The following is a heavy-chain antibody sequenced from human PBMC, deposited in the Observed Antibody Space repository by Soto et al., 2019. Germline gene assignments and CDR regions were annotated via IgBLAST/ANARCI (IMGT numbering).Heavy chain of an antibody. CDR2: ISDSGDST. CDR3: ARVHNAWRVYDH. D-gene: IGHD2-2*01. J-gene: IGHJ5*02. CDR1: GFIFTTCA. V-gene: IGHV3-23*01. Sequence: EVQVLESGGGLVQPGGSLRLSCAASGFIFTTCAMAWVRQAPGKGLEWVSGISDSGDSTIYADSVKGRFTIFRDNSKNMVYLQMNSLRADDTAVYYCARVHNAWRVYDHWGQGTLVTVSS.